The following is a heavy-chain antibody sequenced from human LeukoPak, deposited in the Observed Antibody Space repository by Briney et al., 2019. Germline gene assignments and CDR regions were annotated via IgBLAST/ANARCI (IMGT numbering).Heavy chain of an antibody. D-gene: IGHD2-2*01. V-gene: IGHV1-46*01. CDR3: ARDRGVVVPAARRGCGLDV. J-gene: IGHJ6*04. CDR2: INPSGDST. Sequence: GASVKVSCKASGYTFTSYYMHWVRQAPGQGLEWMGIINPSGDSTSYAQKFRGRVTMTRDTSTSTVYMELSSLRSEDTAVYYCARDRGVVVPAARRGCGLDVWGKGTTVTVSS. CDR1: GYTFTSYY.